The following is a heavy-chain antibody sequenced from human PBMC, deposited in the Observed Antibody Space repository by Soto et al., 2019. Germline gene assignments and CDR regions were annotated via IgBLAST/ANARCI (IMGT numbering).Heavy chain of an antibody. J-gene: IGHJ4*02. CDR1: GLTASSNY. CDR3: ASSPGFGVVIGFDY. V-gene: IGHV3-66*01. Sequence: ESGGGLVQPGGSLRLSCAASGLTASSNYMSWVRQAPGKGLEWVSVIYSGGSTYYADSVKGRFTISRDNSKNTLYLQMNSLRAEDTAVYYCASSPGFGVVIGFDYWGQGTLVTVSS. D-gene: IGHD3-3*01. CDR2: IYSGGST.